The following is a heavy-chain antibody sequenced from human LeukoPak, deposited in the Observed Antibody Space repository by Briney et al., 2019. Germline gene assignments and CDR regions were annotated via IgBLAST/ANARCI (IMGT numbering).Heavy chain of an antibody. J-gene: IGHJ4*02. CDR2: FDPEDGGT. Sequence: GASVTVSFKASGYTFTGYYMHWVRQAPGKGLEWMGGFDPEDGGTIYAQKFQGRVTMTEDTSTDTAYMELSSLRSEDTAVYYCATPPGYWGQGTLVTVSS. CDR1: GYTFTGYY. CDR3: ATPPGY. V-gene: IGHV1-24*01.